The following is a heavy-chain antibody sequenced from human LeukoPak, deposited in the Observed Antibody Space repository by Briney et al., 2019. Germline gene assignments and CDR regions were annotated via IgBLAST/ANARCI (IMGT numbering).Heavy chain of an antibody. D-gene: IGHD3-10*01. Sequence: SETLSLTCTVSGYAITSGGFSWNWIRQPPGKGLEWIGCIYDRGPAYYNPSLKSRFTISVDRPKNQFFLNVTSLTAADTAVYYCARSRQASGLFNSWGQGTLAVVSS. CDR1: GYAITSGGFS. J-gene: IGHJ5*01. CDR2: IYDRGPA. CDR3: ARSRQASGLFNS. V-gene: IGHV4-30-2*01.